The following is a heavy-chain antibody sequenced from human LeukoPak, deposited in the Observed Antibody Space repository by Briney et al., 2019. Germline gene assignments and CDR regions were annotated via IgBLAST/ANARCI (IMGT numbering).Heavy chain of an antibody. D-gene: IGHD6-13*01. CDR3: ASNVAADAFDI. CDR1: GGSISSYY. V-gene: IGHV4-59*01. J-gene: IGHJ3*02. CDR2: IYYSGST. Sequence: SETLPLTCTVSGGSISSYYWSWIRQPPGKGLEWIGYIYYSGSTNYNPSLKSRVTISVDTSKNQFSLKLSSVTAADTAVYYCASNVAADAFDIWGQGAMVTVSS.